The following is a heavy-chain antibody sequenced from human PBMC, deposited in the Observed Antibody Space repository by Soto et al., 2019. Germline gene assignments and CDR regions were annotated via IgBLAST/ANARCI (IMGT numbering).Heavy chain of an antibody. CDR3: ARADTYYYGSGSYQDY. CDR1: GGTFISYT. Sequence: QVQLVQSAAEVKKPGSSVKFSCKASGGTFISYTISWVRQAPGQGLEWVGRIIPILGIANYAQKFQGRVTINADKSTSTAHMELRSLTSEDTGVCYCARADTYYYGSGSYQDYWGQGTPVTVSP. D-gene: IGHD3-10*01. V-gene: IGHV1-69*02. J-gene: IGHJ4*02. CDR2: IIPILGIA.